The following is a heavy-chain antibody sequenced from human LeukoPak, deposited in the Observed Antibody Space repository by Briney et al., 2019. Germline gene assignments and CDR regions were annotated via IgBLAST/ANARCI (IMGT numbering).Heavy chain of an antibody. J-gene: IGHJ3*02. Sequence: GESLKISCKGSGYSFTSYWIGWGRQMPGKGLEWMGGIDPGDSDTRYSPSFQGQVTISSDKSISTASLQWSSLKASDTAMYYCARQWRRTGTTGKGAFDIWGQGTMVTVSS. CDR1: GYSFTSYW. V-gene: IGHV5-51*01. CDR3: ARQWRRTGTTGKGAFDI. D-gene: IGHD1-1*01. CDR2: IDPGDSDT.